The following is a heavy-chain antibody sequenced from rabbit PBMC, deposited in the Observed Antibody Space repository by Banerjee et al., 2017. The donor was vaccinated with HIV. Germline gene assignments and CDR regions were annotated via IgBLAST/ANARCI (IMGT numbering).Heavy chain of an antibody. CDR3: ARDRDGDAGYGSLAL. V-gene: IGHV1S45*01. CDR1: GFSFSNKYV. J-gene: IGHJ4*01. D-gene: IGHD7-1*01. CDR2: INTSSGNT. Sequence: EGSLTLSCTASGFSFSNKYVMCWVRQAPGKGLEWIACINTSSGNTVYASWAKGRFTISKTSSTTVTLQMTSLTAADTATYFCARDRDGDAGYGSLALWGPGTLVT.